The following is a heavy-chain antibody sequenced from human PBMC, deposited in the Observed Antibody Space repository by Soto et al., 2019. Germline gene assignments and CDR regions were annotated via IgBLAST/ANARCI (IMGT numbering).Heavy chain of an antibody. V-gene: IGHV3-7*03. D-gene: IGHD3-16*01. J-gene: IGHJ4*02. CDR1: GFSFSLFW. CDR2: INEDGSEK. CDR3: ARTGRPQSSYYFDY. Sequence: GGSLRLSCAASGFSFSLFWMSWVRQTPGKGLEWVANINEDGSEKLFADSVKGRFTISRDNAKNSLSLQMNSLTADDTAVYYCARTGRPQSSYYFDYWGQGTLVTVSS.